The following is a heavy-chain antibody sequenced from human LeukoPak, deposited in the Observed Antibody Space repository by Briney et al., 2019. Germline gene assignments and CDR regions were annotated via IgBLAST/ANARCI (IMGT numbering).Heavy chain of an antibody. J-gene: IGHJ4*02. V-gene: IGHV1-2*02. Sequence: ASVKVSCKASGYTFTTYHMHWVRQAPGQGLEWMGRINSNSGGTNYAQKFQGRVTMTSDTSIRTAYMELSRLTSDDTAVYYCAISVEMAAMPSYDYWGQGTLVTVSS. D-gene: IGHD5-24*01. CDR1: GYTFTTYH. CDR2: INSNSGGT. CDR3: AISVEMAAMPSYDY.